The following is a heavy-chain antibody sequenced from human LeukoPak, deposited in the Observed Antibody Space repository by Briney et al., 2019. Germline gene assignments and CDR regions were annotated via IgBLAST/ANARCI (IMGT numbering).Heavy chain of an antibody. CDR3: ASEVNNYKYVDY. V-gene: IGHV3-74*01. CDR2: INSDGSST. CDR1: GFTFSNYW. D-gene: IGHD4-11*01. Sequence: GGSLRLSCTVSGFTFSNYWMHWVRQAPGKGLVWVSRINSDGSSTFYADSVKGRFTISRDNAKNTLYLQMNSLRAEDTAVYYSASEVNNYKYVDYWGQGTLVTASS. J-gene: IGHJ4*02.